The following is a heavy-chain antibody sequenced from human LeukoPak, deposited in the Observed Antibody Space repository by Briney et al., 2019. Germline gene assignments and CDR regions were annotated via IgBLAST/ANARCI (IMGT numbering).Heavy chain of an antibody. J-gene: IGHJ3*02. CDR1: GFTFSSYS. CDR3: ARDLGGSYYSAFDI. CDR2: ISSSSSYI. Sequence: PGGSLRLSCAASGFTFSSYSMNWVRQAPGKGLEWVSYISSSSSYIYYADSVKGRFTISRDNAKNSLYLQMNSLRAEDTAVYYCARDLGGSYYSAFDIWGQGTMVTVSS. V-gene: IGHV3-21*05. D-gene: IGHD1-26*01.